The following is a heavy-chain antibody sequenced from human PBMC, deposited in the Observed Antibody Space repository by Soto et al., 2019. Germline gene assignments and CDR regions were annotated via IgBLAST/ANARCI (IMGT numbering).Heavy chain of an antibody. CDR3: ARIYDFWSGSHDAFDI. J-gene: IGHJ3*02. Sequence: PSETLSLTCAVYGGSFSGYYWSWIRQPPGKGLEWIGEINHSGSTNYNPSLKSRVTISVDTSKNQFSLKLSSVTAADTAVYYCARIYDFWSGSHDAFDIWGQGTRVTVSS. CDR2: INHSGST. D-gene: IGHD3-3*01. CDR1: GGSFSGYY. V-gene: IGHV4-34*01.